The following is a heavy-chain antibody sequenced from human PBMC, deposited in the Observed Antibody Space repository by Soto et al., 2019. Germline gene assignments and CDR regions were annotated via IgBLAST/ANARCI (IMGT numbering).Heavy chain of an antibody. J-gene: IGHJ4*02. CDR1: GFTFSSYG. CDR2: ISYDGSNK. V-gene: IGHV3-30*18. Sequence: QVQLVESGGGVVQPGRSLRLSCAASGFTFSSYGMHWVRQAPGKGLEWVAVISYDGSNKYYADSVKGRFTISSDNSKNPLYLQMNSLRAEDTAVYYCAKDLVNVVVVAATVLLPEDWGQGTLVTVSS. CDR3: AKDLVNVVVVAATVLLPED. D-gene: IGHD2-15*01.